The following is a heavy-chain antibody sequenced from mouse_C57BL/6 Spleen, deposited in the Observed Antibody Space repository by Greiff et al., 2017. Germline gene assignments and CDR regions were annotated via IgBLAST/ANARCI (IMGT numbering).Heavy chain of an antibody. CDR3: TTGGSSPFAY. D-gene: IGHD1-1*01. CDR2: IDPENGDT. J-gene: IGHJ3*01. CDR1: GFNIKDDY. Sequence: VQLQQSGAELVRPGASVKLSCTASGFNIKDDYMHWVKQRPEQGLEWIGWIDPENGDTEYASKFQGKATIRADTSSNTAYLQLSSLTSEDTAVYYCTTGGSSPFAYWGQGTLVTVSA. V-gene: IGHV14-4*01.